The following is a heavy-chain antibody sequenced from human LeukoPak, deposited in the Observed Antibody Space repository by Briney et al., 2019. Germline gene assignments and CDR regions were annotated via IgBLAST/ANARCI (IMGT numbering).Heavy chain of an antibody. D-gene: IGHD6-13*01. CDR3: ARDGYRSSSGADWFDP. CDR2: IWYDGSNK. J-gene: IGHJ5*02. Sequence: GGSLRLSCGASGFTFSNYGMHWVRQAPGKGLEWVAVIWYDGSNKYYADSVKGRFTISRDNSKNTMYLQMNSLRAEDTAVYYCARDGYRSSSGADWFDPWGQGTLVTVSS. CDR1: GFTFSNYG. V-gene: IGHV3-33*01.